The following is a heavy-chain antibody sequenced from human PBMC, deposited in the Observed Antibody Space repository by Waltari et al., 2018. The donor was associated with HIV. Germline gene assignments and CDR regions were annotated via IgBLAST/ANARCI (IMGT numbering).Heavy chain of an antibody. Sequence: QVQLQESGPGLVKPSETLSLTCTVSGGSISSYYWSWIRQPPGKGLEWIGYIYYSGSTNYNPSLKSRVTISVDTSKNQFSLQLSSVTAADTAVYYCARHVPHGQGGMDVWGQGTTVTVSS. CDR1: GGSISSYY. CDR2: IYYSGST. V-gene: IGHV4-59*08. CDR3: ARHVPHGQGGMDV. J-gene: IGHJ6*02. D-gene: IGHD3-10*02.